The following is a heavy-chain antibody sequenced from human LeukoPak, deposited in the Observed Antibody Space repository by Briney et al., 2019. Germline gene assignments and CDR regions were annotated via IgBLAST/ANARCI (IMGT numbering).Heavy chain of an antibody. CDR1: GYTFTGYY. D-gene: IGHD3-3*01. Sequence: ASVKVSCKASGYTFTGYYMHWVRQAPGQGLEWMGWINPNSGGTNYAQKFQGRVTMTRDTSISTAYMELSRLRSDDTAVYYCAAARLRFLEWLPRGTDAFDIWGQGTMVTVSS. CDR3: AAARLRFLEWLPRGTDAFDI. V-gene: IGHV1-2*02. CDR2: INPNSGGT. J-gene: IGHJ3*02.